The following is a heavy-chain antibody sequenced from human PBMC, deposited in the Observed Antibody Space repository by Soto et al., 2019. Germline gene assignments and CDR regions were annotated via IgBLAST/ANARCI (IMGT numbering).Heavy chain of an antibody. CDR3: ARDDPYGPVDY. J-gene: IGHJ4*02. D-gene: IGHD3-10*01. CDR1: GFTFSSYS. V-gene: IGHV3-21*01. CDR2: ISSSSSYI. Sequence: EVQLVESGGGLVKPGGSLRLSCAASGFTFSSYSMNWVRQAPGKGLEWVSSISSSSSYISYADSVKGRFTISRDNAKNSLFLQMNSLRAEDTAVYYCARDDPYGPVDYWGQGTLVTVSS.